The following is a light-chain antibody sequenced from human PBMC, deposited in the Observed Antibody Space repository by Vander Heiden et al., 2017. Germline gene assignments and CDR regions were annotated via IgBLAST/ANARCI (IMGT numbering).Light chain of an antibody. CDR1: KIGSKS. Sequence: SYVLTQPHSVSVAPGQTATITCGGNKIGSKSVHWYQQKTGQAPILVVHDDSDRPPGIPERFSASNSGNTATLTISSVGAGDEADYFCQVGDTVRDHFVFGGGTKLTVL. CDR3: QVGDTVRDHFV. V-gene: IGLV3-21*02. J-gene: IGLJ1*01. CDR2: DDS.